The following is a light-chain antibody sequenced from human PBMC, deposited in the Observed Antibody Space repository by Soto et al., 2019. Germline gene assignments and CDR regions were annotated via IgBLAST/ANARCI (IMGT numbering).Light chain of an antibody. CDR2: GAS. CDR1: QSISTY. J-gene: IGKJ4*01. Sequence: DIELTQSPSSLSASVGDRATITCRASQSISTYLNWYQQKGGKAPKLLIHGASSLQSGVPLRFSATGSGTDFSLTIMSLQPEDFATYYCQQSYSTLLSVGGGTKVDIK. V-gene: IGKV1-39*01. CDR3: QQSYSTLLS.